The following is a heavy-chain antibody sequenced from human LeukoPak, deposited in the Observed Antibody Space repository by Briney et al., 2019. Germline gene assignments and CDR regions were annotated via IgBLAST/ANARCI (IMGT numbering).Heavy chain of an antibody. J-gene: IGHJ4*02. D-gene: IGHD5-24*01. Sequence: SETLSLTCAVYGGSFSGYYWGWIRQPPGKGLEWIGEINHSGSTNYNPSLKSRVTISVDTSKNQFSLKLSSVTAADTAVYYCARGSRDGYNPLHFDYWGQGTLVTVSS. CDR1: GGSFSGYY. CDR3: ARGSRDGYNPLHFDY. CDR2: INHSGST. V-gene: IGHV4-34*01.